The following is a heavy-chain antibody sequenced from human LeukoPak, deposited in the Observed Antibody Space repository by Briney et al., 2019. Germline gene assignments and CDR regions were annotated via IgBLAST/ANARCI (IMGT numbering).Heavy chain of an antibody. CDR2: IPYDGNNK. CDR1: VFTFSSFG. J-gene: IGHJ4*02. CDR3: AKKAHSSIWYLDY. Sequence: PGGSLRLSCAASVFTFSSFGMHWVRQAPGKGLEWVAYIPYDGNNKHYADSVKGRFTISRDNSKNTLYLQMNSLRAEDTAVYYCAKKAHSSIWYLDYSGQGTLVTVSS. D-gene: IGHD6-13*01. V-gene: IGHV3-30*02.